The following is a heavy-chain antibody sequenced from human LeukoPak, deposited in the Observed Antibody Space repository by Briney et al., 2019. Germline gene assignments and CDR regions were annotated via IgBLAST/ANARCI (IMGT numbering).Heavy chain of an antibody. V-gene: IGHV3-11*01. CDR3: AREYYDSSGYYADPIPLFDY. D-gene: IGHD3-22*01. CDR1: GFTFCDYY. CDR2: ISSSGSTT. J-gene: IGHJ4*02. Sequence: GGSLRLSCAASGFTFCDYYMSWVPEAPGKGLERVSHISSSGSTTYYADPVKGRFTISRDNAKNSLYLQMNSLRAEDTAVYYCAREYYDSSGYYADPIPLFDYWGQGTLVTVSS.